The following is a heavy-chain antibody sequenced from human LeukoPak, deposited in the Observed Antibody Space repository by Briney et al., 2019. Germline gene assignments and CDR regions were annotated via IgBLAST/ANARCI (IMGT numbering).Heavy chain of an antibody. Sequence: ASVKVSCKASGYTFTSYDINWVRQATGQGLEWMGWMNPNSGNTGYAQKFRGRVTITRNTSISTAYMELSSLRSEDTAVYYCARERKPYCSSTSCYYYYYMDVWGKGTTVTVSS. CDR3: ARERKPYCSSTSCYYYYYMDV. J-gene: IGHJ6*03. CDR2: MNPNSGNT. V-gene: IGHV1-8*03. D-gene: IGHD2-2*01. CDR1: GYTFTSYD.